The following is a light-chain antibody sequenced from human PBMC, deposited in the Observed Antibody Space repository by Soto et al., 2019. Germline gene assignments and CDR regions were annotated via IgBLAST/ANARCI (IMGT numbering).Light chain of an antibody. CDR3: QQRSNWPPWT. J-gene: IGKJ1*01. Sequence: EIVLTQSPATLSLSPGERATLSCRASQSVSSYLAWYQQKPGQAPRLLIYDASNRATGIPARFSGSGSGTDFTXTXSSLEPEDFAVYYCQQRSNWPPWTFGQGTKVEI. V-gene: IGKV3-11*01. CDR2: DAS. CDR1: QSVSSY.